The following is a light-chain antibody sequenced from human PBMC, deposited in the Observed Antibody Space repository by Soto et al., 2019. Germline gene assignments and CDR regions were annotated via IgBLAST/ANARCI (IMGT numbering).Light chain of an antibody. Sequence: NFMLTQPHSVSESPGKTVTISCTRSSGDIAYNYVQWFQQRPGSAPTTVIYKDNQRPSGVPDRFSGSIDSSSNSASLTISGLKTEDEADYVCQSYYSSDVVFGGGTKLTVL. CDR3: QSYYSSDVV. V-gene: IGLV6-57*04. J-gene: IGLJ2*01. CDR1: SGDIAYNY. CDR2: KDN.